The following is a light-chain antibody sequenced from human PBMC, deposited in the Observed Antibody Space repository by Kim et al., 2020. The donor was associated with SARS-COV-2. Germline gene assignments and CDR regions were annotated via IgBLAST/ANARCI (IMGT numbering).Light chain of an antibody. CDR1: QGISNH. CDR3: LQSYVYPRT. CDR2: GAS. J-gene: IGKJ1*01. V-gene: IGKV1-9*01. Sequence: DIELTQSPSFLSASVGDRVTITCRASQGISNHLAWYQQSPGKAPKLLLYGASILQSGVPSRFSGSGSGTDFTLTISSLQPEDFATYHCLQSYVYPRTFGQGTKVDIK.